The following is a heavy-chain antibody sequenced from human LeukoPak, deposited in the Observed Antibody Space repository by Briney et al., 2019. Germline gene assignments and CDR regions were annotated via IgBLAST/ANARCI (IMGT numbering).Heavy chain of an antibody. Sequence: SQTLSLTCTVSGGSISSANYYWSWIRQPPGKALEWIGYIYYSGSTYYNPSLRSRVTISGDTSKNQFSLKLSSVTAADTAVYYCTRKERVFYYMDVWGKGTTVTVSS. CDR1: GGSISSANYY. V-gene: IGHV4-30-4*08. CDR2: IYYSGST. J-gene: IGHJ6*03. D-gene: IGHD1-26*01. CDR3: TRKERVFYYMDV.